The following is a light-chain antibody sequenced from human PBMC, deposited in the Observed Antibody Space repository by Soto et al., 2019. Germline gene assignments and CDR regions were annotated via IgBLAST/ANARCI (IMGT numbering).Light chain of an antibody. Sequence: EIVLTQSPATLSLSPGERATLSCRASQSVSSYLAWYQQKPGQAPRLLIYDASNRATGIPARFSGSGSGTGFTLTISILEPEDFAVYYCQQRSNWPRLTFGGGTKVEIK. J-gene: IGKJ4*01. CDR3: QQRSNWPRLT. CDR2: DAS. V-gene: IGKV3-11*01. CDR1: QSVSSY.